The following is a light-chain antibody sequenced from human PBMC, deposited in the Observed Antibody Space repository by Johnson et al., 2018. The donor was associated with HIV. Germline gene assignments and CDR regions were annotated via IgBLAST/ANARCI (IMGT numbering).Light chain of an antibody. CDR3: GIWDASLSPLYV. CDR1: SSDMGNYA. CDR2: EDN. V-gene: IGLV1-51*02. Sequence: QSVLTQPPSVSAAPGQKVTISCSGSSSDMGNYAVSWYQQLPGTAPKLLIYEDNKRPSGIPDRFSGSKSGATATLGITGLQTGDEADYYCGIWDASLSPLYVFGSGTTITVL. J-gene: IGLJ1*01.